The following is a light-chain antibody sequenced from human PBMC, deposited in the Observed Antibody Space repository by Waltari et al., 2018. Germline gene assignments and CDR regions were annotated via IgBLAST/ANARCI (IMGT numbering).Light chain of an antibody. V-gene: IGLV5-37*01. CDR1: SDINVGDFN. J-gene: IGLJ3*02. CDR3: MFWPSNVWV. Sequence: QPVLTQPPSSSASPGESARLTCTLPSDINVGDFNIYWYQQKPGSPPRFLLYYNSDSEKAQGSGVPSRFSGSKDASANAGILVISGLQSEDAADYYCMFWPSNVWVFGGGTKLTVL. CDR2: YNSDSEK.